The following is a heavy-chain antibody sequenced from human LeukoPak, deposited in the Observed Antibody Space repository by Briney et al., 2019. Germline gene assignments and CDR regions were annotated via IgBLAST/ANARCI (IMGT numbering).Heavy chain of an antibody. CDR2: IKQDGSEK. CDR1: GFTFSSYW. J-gene: IGHJ4*02. CDR3: ARGGDDYVWGSYRYGAPSDY. D-gene: IGHD3-16*02. V-gene: IGHV3-7*01. Sequence: GGSLRLSCAASGFTFSSYWMSWVRQAPGKGLEWVANIKQDGSEKYYVDSVKGRFTISRDNAENSLYLQMNSLGAEDTAVYYCARGGDDYVWGSYRYGAPSDYWGQGTLVIVSS.